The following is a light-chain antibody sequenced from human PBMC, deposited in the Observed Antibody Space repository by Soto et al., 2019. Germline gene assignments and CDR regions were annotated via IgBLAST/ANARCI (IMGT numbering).Light chain of an antibody. V-gene: IGLV1-44*01. Sequence: QSVLTQPPSVSGTPGQRVTISCSGGSSNIGSGTVNWYQQLPGTAPKLPIYNNNQRPSGVPDRFSGSKSGTSGSLAISGLQSEDKADYYCASWDDSLTGLYVFGTGTKVTVL. CDR3: ASWDDSLTGLYV. CDR1: SSNIGSGT. J-gene: IGLJ1*01. CDR2: NNN.